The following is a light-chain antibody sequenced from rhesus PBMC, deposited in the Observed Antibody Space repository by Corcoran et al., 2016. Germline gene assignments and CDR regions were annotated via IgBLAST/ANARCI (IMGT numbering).Light chain of an antibody. Sequence: DIQMTQSPSSLSASVGDTVTITCRASQSISFWLAWYQQKPGKAPKLLIYKASTLQSGVPSRFSGSGSGTDFTLPISSLQSEDVATYYCQQYSSSPWTFGQGTKVEIK. CDR2: KAS. CDR3: QQYSSSPWT. J-gene: IGKJ1*01. V-gene: IGKV1-22*01. CDR1: QSISFW.